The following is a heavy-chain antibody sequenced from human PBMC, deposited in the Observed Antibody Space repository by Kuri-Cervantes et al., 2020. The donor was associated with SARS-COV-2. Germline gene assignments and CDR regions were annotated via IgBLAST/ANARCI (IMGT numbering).Heavy chain of an antibody. CDR1: GFTFSSYA. J-gene: IGHJ4*02. CDR2: ISGSGGST. V-gene: IGHV3-23*01. CDR3: ARGEGFLEWFPIDS. D-gene: IGHD3-3*01. Sequence: GESLKISCAASGFTFSSYAMSWVRQAPGKGLEWVSAISGSGGSTYYADSVKGRFTISRDNSKNSLYLQMNTLRAEDTAVYYCARGEGFLEWFPIDSWGQGTLVTVSS.